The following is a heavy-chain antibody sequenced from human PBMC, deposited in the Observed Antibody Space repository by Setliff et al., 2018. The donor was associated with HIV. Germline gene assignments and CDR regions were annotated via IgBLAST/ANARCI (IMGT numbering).Heavy chain of an antibody. Sequence: GGSLRLSCEASGFSVTEXXXGGVRQAPGKAPEWVSLISWDGYNTYYADSGQGRVTISRDNSKNSLYLEMSSLTNEDTAFYYCAKDTQTGYYDYWGQGTLVTVSS. J-gene: IGHJ4*02. CDR3: AKDTQTGYYDY. V-gene: IGHV3-43*01. CDR2: ISWDGYNT. CDR1: GFSVTEXX. D-gene: IGHD3-10*01.